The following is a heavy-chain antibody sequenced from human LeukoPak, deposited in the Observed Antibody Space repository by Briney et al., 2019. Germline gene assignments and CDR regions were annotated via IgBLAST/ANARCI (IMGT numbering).Heavy chain of an antibody. V-gene: IGHV1-69*05. Sequence: GASVKVSCKASVGIFSSYAISWVRQAPGPGLEWMGGIIPIFGTANYAQKFQGRVTITTDESTSTAHMELSSLRSEDTAVYYCASGEKRSNWSFDIWGQGTMVTVSS. CDR3: ASGEKRSNWSFDI. CDR2: IIPIFGTA. D-gene: IGHD1-1*01. CDR1: VGIFSSYA. J-gene: IGHJ3*02.